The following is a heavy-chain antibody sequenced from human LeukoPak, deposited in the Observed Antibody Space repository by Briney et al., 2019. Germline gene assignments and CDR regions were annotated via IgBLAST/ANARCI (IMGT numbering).Heavy chain of an antibody. CDR2: IYYSGST. J-gene: IGHJ6*02. CDR1: GGSISSYY. Sequence: SETLSLTCTVSGGSISSYYWSWIRQPPGKGLEWIGYIYYSGSTNYNPSLKSRVTISVDTSKNQFSLKLSSVTAADTAVYYCARQPVQTNYYDSSGYSPDGMDVWGQGTTVTVSS. CDR3: ARQPVQTNYYDSSGYSPDGMDV. V-gene: IGHV4-59*08. D-gene: IGHD3-22*01.